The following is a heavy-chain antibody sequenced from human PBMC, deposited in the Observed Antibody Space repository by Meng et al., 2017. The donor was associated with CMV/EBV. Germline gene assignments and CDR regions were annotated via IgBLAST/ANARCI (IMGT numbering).Heavy chain of an antibody. D-gene: IGHD2-2*01. CDR1: GFTFSSYW. CDR3: AKDYSPYCSSTSCYGYFDY. V-gene: IGHV3-7*01. J-gene: IGHJ4*02. Sequence: GESLKISCAASGFTFSSYWMSWVRQAPGKGLEWVANIKQDGSEKYYVDSVKGRFTISRDNSKNTLYLQMNSLRAEDTAVYYCAKDYSPYCSSTSCYGYFDYWGQGTLVTVSS. CDR2: IKQDGSEK.